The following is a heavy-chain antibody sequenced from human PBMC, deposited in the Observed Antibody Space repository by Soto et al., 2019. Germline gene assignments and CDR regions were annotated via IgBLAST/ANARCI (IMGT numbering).Heavy chain of an antibody. J-gene: IGHJ6*01. Sequence: GGSLRLSCAASGFNFNNYAMSWVRQGPGKGLEWVSAISARGDNSYYAGSVRGRFTISRDSSKNTLYLQMNSLRAEDTAVYHCAKTTVTYYELWSGSLGGMDVWGRGTTVTVSS. CDR1: GFNFNNYA. CDR3: AKTTVTYYELWSGSLGGMDV. D-gene: IGHD3-3*01. V-gene: IGHV3-23*01. CDR2: ISARGDNS.